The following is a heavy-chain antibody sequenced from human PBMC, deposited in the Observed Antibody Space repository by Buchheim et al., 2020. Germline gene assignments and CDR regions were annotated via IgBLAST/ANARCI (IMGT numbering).Heavy chain of an antibody. CDR3: ARYPALAYCGGDCYSTYSFDY. V-gene: IGHV4-31*03. Sequence: QVQLQESGPGLVKPSQTLSLTCTVSGGSISSGGYYWSWIRQHPGKGLEWIGYIYYSGSTYYNQSLKSRVTISVDTSKNQFSLKLSSVTAADTAVYYCARYPALAYCGGDCYSTYSFDYWGQGTL. CDR1: GGSISSGGYY. CDR2: IYYSGST. D-gene: IGHD2-21*02. J-gene: IGHJ4*02.